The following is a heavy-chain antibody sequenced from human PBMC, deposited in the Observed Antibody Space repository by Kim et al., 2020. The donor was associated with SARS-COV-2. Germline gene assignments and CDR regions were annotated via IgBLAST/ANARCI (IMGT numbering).Heavy chain of an antibody. Sequence: GSVQGRLTNTRDNAKNTLYLQMNSLRAEDTAVYYCAKELSSGWYHDAFDIWGQGTMVTGSS. D-gene: IGHD6-19*01. J-gene: IGHJ3*02. V-gene: IGHV3-23*01. CDR3: AKELSSGWYHDAFDI.